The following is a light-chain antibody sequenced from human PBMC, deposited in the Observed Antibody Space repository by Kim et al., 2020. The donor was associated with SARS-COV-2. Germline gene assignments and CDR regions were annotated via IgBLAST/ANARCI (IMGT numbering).Light chain of an antibody. CDR3: HQYNDWPPGDT. V-gene: IGKV3-15*01. CDR1: QSVSNN. J-gene: IGKJ2*01. CDR2: GAS. Sequence: SPGDRATRSCRASQSVSNNLAWYQHKPGQPPRLLIYGASTRATGVPARFSGTGSGTDFTLTVSSLQSEDFAVYYCHQYNDWPPGDTFGQGTKLEI.